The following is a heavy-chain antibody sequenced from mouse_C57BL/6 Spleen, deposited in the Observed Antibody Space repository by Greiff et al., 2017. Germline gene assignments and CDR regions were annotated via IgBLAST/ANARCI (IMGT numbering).Heavy chain of an antibody. D-gene: IGHD4-1*01. Sequence: QVQLQQPGPELVKPGASVKLSCKASGYTFTSYDINWVKQRPGQGLEWIGWIYPRDGSTKYNEKFKGKATLTLDASSSAAYMELHGLTSEDSAVYFCAIDWDAGFAYWGQGTLVTVSA. J-gene: IGHJ3*01. CDR2: IYPRDGST. CDR1: GYTFTSYD. CDR3: AIDWDAGFAY. V-gene: IGHV1-85*01.